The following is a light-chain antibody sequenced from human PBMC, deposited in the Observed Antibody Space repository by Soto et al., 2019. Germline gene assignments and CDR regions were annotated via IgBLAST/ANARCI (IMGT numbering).Light chain of an antibody. CDR2: DVT. CDR1: SSDVGAYNY. CDR3: SSYTTSSTLYV. V-gene: IGLV2-14*03. Sequence: QSALTPPASVSGSPGQSITISCTGTSSDVGAYNYVSWYQHYPGKAPKYIIYDVTNRPSGVSYRFSGSKSGNTASLTISGLQAEDEADYYCSSYTTSSTLYVFGTGTKVTVL. J-gene: IGLJ1*01.